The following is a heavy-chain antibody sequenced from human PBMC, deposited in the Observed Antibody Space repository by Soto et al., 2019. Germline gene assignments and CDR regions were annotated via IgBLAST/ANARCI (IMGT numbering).Heavy chain of an antibody. D-gene: IGHD3-22*01. CDR2: IYPGDSDT. CDR1: GYSFTNYW. CDR3: ARLSSGSFES. J-gene: IGHJ4*02. Sequence: GESLKISCKGYGYSFTNYWIGWVRQMSGKGLEWMGIIYPGDSDTRYSPSSQGQVTISADKSINTAYLQWSRLKASDTAMYYCARLSSGSFESWGQGTLVTVSS. V-gene: IGHV5-51*01.